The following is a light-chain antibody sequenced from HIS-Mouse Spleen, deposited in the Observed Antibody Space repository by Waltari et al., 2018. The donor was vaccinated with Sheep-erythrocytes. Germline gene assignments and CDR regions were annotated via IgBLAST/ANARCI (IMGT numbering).Light chain of an antibody. J-gene: IGLJ3*02. CDR1: SSAVGSYNL. Sequence: QSALTQPASVSGSPGQSITISCTGTSSAVGSYNLVSWYQQHPGKAPKLMIDEGSKRPSGVSNRFSGSKSGNTASLTISGLQAEDEADYYCCSYAGSSTPWVFGGGTKLTVL. CDR3: CSYAGSSTPWV. V-gene: IGLV2-23*01. CDR2: EGS.